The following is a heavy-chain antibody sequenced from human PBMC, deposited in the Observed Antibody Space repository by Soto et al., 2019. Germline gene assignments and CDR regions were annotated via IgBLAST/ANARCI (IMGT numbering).Heavy chain of an antibody. Sequence: GGSLSLSCAASGFTFSVYAMSWVRQAPGKGLEWVSAISSNGGRTFYADSLRGRFTISRDNSKSALYVQMNNLRAEDTAIYYCAKYSELPYEAYLQQWGQGTLVTVSS. V-gene: IGHV3-23*01. CDR1: GFTFSVYA. CDR2: ISSNGGRT. D-gene: IGHD1-7*01. J-gene: IGHJ1*01. CDR3: AKYSELPYEAYLQQ.